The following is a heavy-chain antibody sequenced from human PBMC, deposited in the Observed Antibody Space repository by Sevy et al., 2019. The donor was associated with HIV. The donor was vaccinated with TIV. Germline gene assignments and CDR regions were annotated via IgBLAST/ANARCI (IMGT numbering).Heavy chain of an antibody. V-gene: IGHV3-33*01. CDR2: IFSDGIKE. Sequence: GGSLRLSCAASGFTFSSYGMHWVRQAPGKGLEWLAMIFSDGIKEYYADSVKGRVTISRDDSKNTLYLQMNSLRAEDTAVYYCARESGSDRFVDDWGQGTLVTVSS. CDR1: GFTFSSYG. J-gene: IGHJ4*02. D-gene: IGHD3-10*01. CDR3: ARESGSDRFVDD.